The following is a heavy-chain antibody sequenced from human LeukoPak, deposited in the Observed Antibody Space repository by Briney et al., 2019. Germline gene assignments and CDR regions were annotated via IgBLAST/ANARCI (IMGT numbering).Heavy chain of an antibody. CDR2: ISAYNGNT. V-gene: IGHV1-18*01. CDR1: GYTFTSYG. CDR3: ARAKAVAGDDYGMDV. Sequence: ASVKVSCKASGYTFTSYGISWVRQAPGQGLEWMGWISAYNGNTNYAQKLQGRDTMTTDTSTSTAYMELRSLRSDDTAVYYCARAKAVAGDDYGMDVWGQGTTVPVSS. D-gene: IGHD6-19*01. J-gene: IGHJ6*02.